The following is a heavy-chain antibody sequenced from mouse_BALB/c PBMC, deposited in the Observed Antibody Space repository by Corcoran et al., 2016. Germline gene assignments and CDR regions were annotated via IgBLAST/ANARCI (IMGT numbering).Heavy chain of an antibody. CDR2: INTYTGEP. J-gene: IGHJ2*01. Sequence: QIQLVQSGPELKKPGETVKISCKASGYTFTNYGMNWVKQAPGKGLKWMGWINTYTGEPTYADDFKGRFAFSLETSASNAYLQINNLKNEDMATYFCARGSSGYDYWGQGTTLTVSS. CDR1: GYTFTNYG. CDR3: ARGSSGYDY. V-gene: IGHV9-1*02. D-gene: IGHD3-1*01.